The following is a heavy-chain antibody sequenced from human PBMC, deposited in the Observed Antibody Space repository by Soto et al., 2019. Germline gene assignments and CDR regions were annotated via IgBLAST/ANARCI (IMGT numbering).Heavy chain of an antibody. V-gene: IGHV1-18*01. CDR2: ISTYNGNT. CDR1: GYTFTTYD. Sequence: QVQLVQSGAEVKKPGASVKVSCKASGYTFTTYDISLVRQAPGQGLEWMGRISTYNGNTNYPQSLQGRLTMTTDTSTTTAYMELRSLRSDDTAVYYCARDPYHVLMVNAPNLYGMDVWGQGTTVIVSS. CDR3: ARDPYHVLMVNAPNLYGMDV. D-gene: IGHD2-8*01. J-gene: IGHJ6*02.